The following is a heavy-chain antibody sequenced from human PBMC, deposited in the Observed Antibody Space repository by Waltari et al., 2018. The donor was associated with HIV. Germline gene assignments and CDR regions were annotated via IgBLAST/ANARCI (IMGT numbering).Heavy chain of an antibody. D-gene: IGHD5-12*01. CDR2: ISGSGTDR. CDR3: TGGFTHVSDY. V-gene: IGHV3-23*01. Sequence: EVQLLESGGGLVQLGGPLTRCWEASGLTFGNKATNRVRQAPGKEREWVSGISGSGTDRYYAGSVKGRFTISRDNSKNNLFLQMNSRRAEDTAVYYCTGGFTHVSDYWGQGTLVTVSS. CDR1: GLTFGNKA. J-gene: IGHJ4*02.